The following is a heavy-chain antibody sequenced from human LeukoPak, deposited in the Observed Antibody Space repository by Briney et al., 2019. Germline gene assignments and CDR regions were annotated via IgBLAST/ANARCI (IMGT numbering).Heavy chain of an antibody. CDR2: IYYSGST. CDR1: GGSISSSSYF. D-gene: IGHD3-22*01. V-gene: IGHV4-39*07. Sequence: SETLSLTCTVSGGSISSSSYFWGWIRQPPGKGLEWIGSIYYSGSTYYNPSLKSRVTISVDTSKNQFSLKLSSVTAADTAVYYCARSPYYYDSSGYDVFDYWGRGTLVTVSS. J-gene: IGHJ4*02. CDR3: ARSPYYYDSSGYDVFDY.